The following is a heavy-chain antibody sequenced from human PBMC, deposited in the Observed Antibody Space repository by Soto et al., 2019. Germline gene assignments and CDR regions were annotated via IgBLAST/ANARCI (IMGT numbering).Heavy chain of an antibody. CDR1: GFTFSSYA. CDR3: ATRGNQQPD. J-gene: IGHJ4*02. CDR2: ISGSGGST. Sequence: GGSLRLSCAASGFTFSSYAMSWVRQAPGKGLEWISAISGSGGSTYYADSVKRRCTISRDNSKNTLYLQMNSLRAEDTAVYYCATRGNQQPDWGKGTLVTVSS. V-gene: IGHV3-23*01. D-gene: IGHD1-1*01.